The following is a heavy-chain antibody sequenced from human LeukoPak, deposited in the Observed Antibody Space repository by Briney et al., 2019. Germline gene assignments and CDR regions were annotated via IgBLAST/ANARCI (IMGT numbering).Heavy chain of an antibody. J-gene: IGHJ4*02. CDR1: GFTFSSYS. V-gene: IGHV3-21*01. CDR2: ISSSSSYI. Sequence: PGGSLRLSCAASGFTFSSYSMNWVRQAPGKGLEWVSSISSSSSYIYYADSVKGRFTISRDNAKNSLYLQMNSLRAEDTAVYYCAKAPADYDVFDFWGQGTLVTVSS. D-gene: IGHD3-10*02. CDR3: AKAPADYDVFDF.